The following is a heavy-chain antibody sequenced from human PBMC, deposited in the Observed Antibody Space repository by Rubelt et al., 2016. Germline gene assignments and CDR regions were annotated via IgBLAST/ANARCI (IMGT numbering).Heavy chain of an antibody. V-gene: IGHV3-74*01. CDR3: ARDFMYYYDSSGYPQDGMDV. J-gene: IGHJ6*02. Sequence: SYADSVKGRFTISRDNAKNTLYLQMNSLRAEDTAVYYCARDFMYYYDSSGYPQDGMDVWGQGTTVTVSS. D-gene: IGHD3-22*01.